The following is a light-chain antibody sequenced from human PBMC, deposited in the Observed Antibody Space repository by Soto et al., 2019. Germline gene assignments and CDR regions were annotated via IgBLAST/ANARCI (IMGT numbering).Light chain of an antibody. CDR1: QSVSNY. CDR2: DAS. CDR3: QQHINRLS. Sequence: EIVLTQSPATLSLSPGERATLSCRASQSVSNYLAWYQQKPGQAPRLLIYDASNRATGIPARFSGSGSGTDFTLTISTPEHEDFAVYYCQQHINRLSFGGGTKVEIK. J-gene: IGKJ4*01. V-gene: IGKV3-11*01.